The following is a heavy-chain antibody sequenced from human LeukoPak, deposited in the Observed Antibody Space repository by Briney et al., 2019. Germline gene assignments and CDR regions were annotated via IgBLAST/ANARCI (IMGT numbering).Heavy chain of an antibody. Sequence: GGSLRLSCEASGFTFSSYWMSWVRQAPGKGLEWVANIKTDGSEKYYVDSVKGRFTISRDNAKNSLYPQMNSLRAEDTAVYYCARDYTGYFPWGQGTLVIVSS. CDR2: IKTDGSEK. CDR3: ARDYTGYFP. D-gene: IGHD3-9*01. CDR1: GFTFSSYW. J-gene: IGHJ5*02. V-gene: IGHV3-7*03.